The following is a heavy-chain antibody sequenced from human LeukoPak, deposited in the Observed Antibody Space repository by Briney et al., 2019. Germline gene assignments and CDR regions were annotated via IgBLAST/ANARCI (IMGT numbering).Heavy chain of an antibody. V-gene: IGHV3-48*02. CDR2: IGYTSTPI. J-gene: IGHJ4*02. CDR1: GFTFNVYS. D-gene: IGHD2-15*01. Sequence: PGGSLRLSCAASGFTFNVYSMVWVRQAPGKGLEWLSYIGYTSTPIYYADSVKGRFTVSRDNAQNSLYLQMSSLKDEDTAVYYCASAGSDTQSWWFDYWGEGALVTVSS. CDR3: ASAGSDTQSWWFDY.